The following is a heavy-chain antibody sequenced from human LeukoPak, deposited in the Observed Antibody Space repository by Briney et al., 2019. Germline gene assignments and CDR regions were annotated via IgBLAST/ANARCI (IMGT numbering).Heavy chain of an antibody. CDR2: MNPNSGNT. CDR1: GYTFTSYD. CDR3: ARGLDFQGEANFDY. Sequence: ASVKVSCKASGYTFTSYDINWVRQATGQGLEWMGWMNPNSGNTGYAQKFQGRVTMTRNTSISTAYMELRSLRSEDTAVYYCARGLDFQGEANFDYWGQGTLVTVSS. J-gene: IGHJ4*02. V-gene: IGHV1-8*01. D-gene: IGHD3-16*01.